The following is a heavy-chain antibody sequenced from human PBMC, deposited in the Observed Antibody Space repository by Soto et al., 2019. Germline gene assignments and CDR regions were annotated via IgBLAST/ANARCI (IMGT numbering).Heavy chain of an antibody. CDR1: GDNFSTYP. CDR3: ARDRGARGDF. CDR2: IIPIYVTA. D-gene: IGHD3-10*01. V-gene: IGHV1-69*01. Sequence: QVQLVQCGAEVKKPGSSVKVSCKASGDNFSTYPISWVRQAHGQGLEWMGGIIPIYVTANYAQKFRGRVTITADERTRTSYMELTNLRSEDTAVYYCARDRGARGDFWGQGTLVTVSS. J-gene: IGHJ4*02.